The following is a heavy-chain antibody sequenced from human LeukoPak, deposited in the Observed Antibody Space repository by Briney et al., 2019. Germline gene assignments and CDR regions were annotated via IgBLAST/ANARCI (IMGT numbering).Heavy chain of an antibody. Sequence: SETLSLTCTVSGGSISSYYWSWMGPPAGKGLEWIGRIYNSGSTNYHPSLESRVTMSVDTSKNRSSLKRSSVTAADTAVYYCARDLKYDYGDYGGAFDIWGQGTMVTVSS. J-gene: IGHJ3*02. D-gene: IGHD4-17*01. CDR2: IYNSGST. CDR1: GGSISSYY. CDR3: ARDLKYDYGDYGGAFDI. V-gene: IGHV4-4*07.